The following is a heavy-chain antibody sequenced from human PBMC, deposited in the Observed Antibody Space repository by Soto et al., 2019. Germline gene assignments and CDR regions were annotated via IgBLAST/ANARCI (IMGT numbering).Heavy chain of an antibody. V-gene: IGHV4-39*01. J-gene: IGHJ5*02. CDR1: GGSISSSTYY. CDR3: ARSLSSDFNWFDP. Sequence: QLQLQESGPGLVKPSETLSLTCTVSGGSISSSTYYWGWIRQPPGKGLEWIGSIYYLGGTYYNPSLERRVTISVDTSRTQFSLKVNAVTAADTALYFCARSLSSDFNWFDPWGQGTLVTVSS. CDR2: IYYLGGT. D-gene: IGHD6-6*01.